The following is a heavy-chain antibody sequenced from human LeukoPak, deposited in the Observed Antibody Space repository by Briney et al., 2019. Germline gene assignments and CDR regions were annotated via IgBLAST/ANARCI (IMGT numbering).Heavy chain of an antibody. D-gene: IGHD2-2*01. CDR1: GFTFSSYS. CDR2: ISSSSSYI. Sequence: GGSLRLSCAASGFTFSSYSMNWVRQAPGKGLEWVSSISSSSSYIYYADSVKGRFTISRDNAKNSLYLQMNSLRAEDTAGYYCARPPSSTSFSPFDYWGQGTLVTVSS. CDR3: ARPPSSTSFSPFDY. V-gene: IGHV3-21*01. J-gene: IGHJ4*02.